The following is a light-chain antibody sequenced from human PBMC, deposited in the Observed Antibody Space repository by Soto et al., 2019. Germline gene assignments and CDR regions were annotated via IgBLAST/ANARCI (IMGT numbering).Light chain of an antibody. CDR1: SSNIGAGYD. Sequence: QSVLTQPPSVSGAPGQRVTISCTGSSSNIGAGYDVHWYQQVPGTAPKLLIYGTRNRPYGVPDRFSGSKSGTSASLAITGLQAEDEAHYYCQSYDSSLSGSGVFGGGTKLTVL. J-gene: IGLJ3*02. CDR2: GTR. CDR3: QSYDSSLSGSGV. V-gene: IGLV1-40*01.